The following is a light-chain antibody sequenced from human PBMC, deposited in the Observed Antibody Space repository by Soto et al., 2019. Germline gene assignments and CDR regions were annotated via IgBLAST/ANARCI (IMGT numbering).Light chain of an antibody. CDR3: QQYNNWPWT. Sequence: ELVWTQSPGTLSLSPGERATLSCRASQSVSSSYLAWSQQKPGQAPRLLIYGASSRATGIPDRFSGSGSGTDFTLTISRLETEDFAVYYCQQYNNWPWTFGQGTKVDIK. CDR2: GAS. CDR1: QSVSSSY. V-gene: IGKV3-20*01. J-gene: IGKJ1*01.